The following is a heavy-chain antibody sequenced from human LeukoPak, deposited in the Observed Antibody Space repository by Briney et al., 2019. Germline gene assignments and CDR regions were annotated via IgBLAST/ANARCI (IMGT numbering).Heavy chain of an antibody. Sequence: ASVKVSCKASGYTFTSYAMHWVRQAPGQRLEWMGWINAGNGNTKYSQEFQGRVTITRDTSASTAYMELSSLRSEDMAVYYCARGYCSSTSCYWDWFDPWGQGTLVTVSS. D-gene: IGHD2-2*01. CDR2: INAGNGNT. J-gene: IGHJ5*02. CDR3: ARGYCSSTSCYWDWFDP. CDR1: GYTFTSYA. V-gene: IGHV1-3*03.